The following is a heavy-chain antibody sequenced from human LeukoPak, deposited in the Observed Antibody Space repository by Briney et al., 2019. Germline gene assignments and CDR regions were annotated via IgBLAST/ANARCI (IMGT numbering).Heavy chain of an antibody. CDR2: ISGSGGST. V-gene: IGHV3-23*01. D-gene: IGHD6-19*01. J-gene: IGHJ4*02. CDR1: GFTFSSYA. CDR3: AMGIAVAGMLGEVY. Sequence: GGSLRLSCAASGFTFSSYAMSWVRQAPGKGLEWVSAISGSGGSTYYADSVKGRFTISRDNSKNTLYVQMNSLRAEDTAVYYCAMGIAVAGMLGEVYWGQGTLVTVSS.